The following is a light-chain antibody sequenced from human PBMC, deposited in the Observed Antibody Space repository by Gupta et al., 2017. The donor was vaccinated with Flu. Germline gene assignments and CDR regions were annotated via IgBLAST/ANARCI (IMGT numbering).Light chain of an antibody. Sequence: DIQMTQSPSSLSAAVGDRVTITCRASQNIDNSLNWYRQRPGQSPAPLIYSASTLQSGVPSRFRGGGSGTEFTLTINSLRPEDFGTYHCQQSYSSPFNFGQGTRLDI. J-gene: IGKJ5*01. CDR2: SAS. CDR1: QNIDNS. V-gene: IGKV1-39*01. CDR3: QQSYSSPFN.